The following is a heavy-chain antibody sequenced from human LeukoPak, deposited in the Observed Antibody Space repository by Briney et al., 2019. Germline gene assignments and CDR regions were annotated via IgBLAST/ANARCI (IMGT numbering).Heavy chain of an antibody. CDR3: ARVAPLDSSGWKYFFDH. J-gene: IGHJ4*02. CDR2: FDPEDGET. CDR1: GYTLSELP. D-gene: IGHD6-19*01. Sequence: ASVKVSCKVSGYTLSELPMHWVRQAPGEGLEWMGGFDPEDGETISAQKFQGRVTMTEDTSRDTAYMELSSLRSEDTAVYYCARVAPLDSSGWKYFFDHWGQGTLVTVSS. V-gene: IGHV1-24*01.